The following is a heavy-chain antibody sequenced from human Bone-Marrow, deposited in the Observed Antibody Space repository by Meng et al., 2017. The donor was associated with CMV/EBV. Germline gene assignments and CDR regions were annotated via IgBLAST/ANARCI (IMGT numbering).Heavy chain of an antibody. CDR3: AKDLGGGIVVKPGATGYYYGMDV. D-gene: IGHD2-2*01. V-gene: IGHV3-30*02. J-gene: IGHJ6*02. CDR2: IRYDGSNK. CDR1: GFTFNNYG. Sequence: LSLTCAASGFTFNNYGMHWVRQAPGKGLEWVAFIRYDGSNKYYVESVKGRFSISRDNSKNTLDLQMNSLRAEDTAVYYCAKDLGGGIVVKPGATGYYYGMDVWGQGTTVTVSS.